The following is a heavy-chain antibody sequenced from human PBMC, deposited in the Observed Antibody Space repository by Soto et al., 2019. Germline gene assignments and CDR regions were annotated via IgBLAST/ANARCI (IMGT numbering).Heavy chain of an antibody. Sequence: QVQLVQSGADVKKPGASVKVSCKASGYTFTSYDMNLVRQATGQGLEGMGWMNPNSGNTGYAQKFQGRVTMTRITTIRTAYMELSSLRSEDTAVYYWARTLYGDNVDYWGQGTLVTVSS. CDR2: MNPNSGNT. D-gene: IGHD4-17*01. J-gene: IGHJ4*02. CDR3: ARTLYGDNVDY. CDR1: GYTFTSYD. V-gene: IGHV1-8*01.